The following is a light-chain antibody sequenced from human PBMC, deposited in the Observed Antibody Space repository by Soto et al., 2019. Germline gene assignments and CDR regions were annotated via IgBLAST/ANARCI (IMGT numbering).Light chain of an antibody. Sequence: QSALTQPASVSGSPGQSITISCTGTSSDVGGYNYVSWYQQHPGKAPKLMIYDVSNRPSGVSNRFSGSKSGNTASLTSSGLQAEDEADYYCSSYTTDSTDVFGTGTKLTVL. V-gene: IGLV2-14*01. CDR2: DVS. CDR3: SSYTTDSTDV. J-gene: IGLJ1*01. CDR1: SSDVGGYNY.